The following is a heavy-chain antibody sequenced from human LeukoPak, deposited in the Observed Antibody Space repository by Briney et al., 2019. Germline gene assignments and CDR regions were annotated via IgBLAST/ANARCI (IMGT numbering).Heavy chain of an antibody. Sequence: SVTVSCTASGGSFNAYAISWVRQAPGQGLEWMGGIIPIFGTSNYAQKLQGRVTISTDESTSTAYMEVSSLRSEDTAIYYCARGLDASMETAYDYWGQGTLVTVSS. J-gene: IGHJ4*02. CDR3: ARGLDASMETAYDY. CDR1: GGSFNAYA. CDR2: IIPIFGTS. V-gene: IGHV1-69*05. D-gene: IGHD5-18*01.